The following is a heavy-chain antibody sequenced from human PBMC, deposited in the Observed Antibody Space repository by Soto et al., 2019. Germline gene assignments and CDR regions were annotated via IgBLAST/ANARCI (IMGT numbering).Heavy chain of an antibody. J-gene: IGHJ5*02. D-gene: IGHD6-13*01. CDR3: GGGHMEQLITAPFDP. Sequence: PSETLPLTCTVSNGSISNSYWSWIRQPPGKGLEWIGYVYYTGSTNYNPSLKGRVTISVDTSRNQFSLRLNSVPTADPAVDYLGGGHMEQLITAPFDPWGQGTLVTVSS. CDR2: VYYTGST. CDR1: NGSISNSY. V-gene: IGHV4-59*01.